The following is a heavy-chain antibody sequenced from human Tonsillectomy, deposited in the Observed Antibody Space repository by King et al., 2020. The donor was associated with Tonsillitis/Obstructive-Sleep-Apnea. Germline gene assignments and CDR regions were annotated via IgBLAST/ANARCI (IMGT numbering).Heavy chain of an antibody. D-gene: IGHD3-3*01. Sequence: VQLVESGGGVVQPGRSLRLSCTASGFTFSNYGMHWVRQAPGKGLEWLAVISKDGTTKDYAESVKGRFTVSRDNSKNTLFLHMNSLRPRDTAVYYCAKEPTRDFRPQLHNYYYYYMAVWGNGTTVTVSS. CDR3: AKEPTRDFRPQLHNYYYYYMAV. J-gene: IGHJ6*03. V-gene: IGHV3-30*18. CDR1: GFTFSNYG. CDR2: ISKDGTTK.